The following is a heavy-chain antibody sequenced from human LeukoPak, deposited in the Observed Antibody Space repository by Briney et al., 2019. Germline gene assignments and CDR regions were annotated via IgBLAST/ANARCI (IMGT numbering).Heavy chain of an antibody. D-gene: IGHD3-3*01. Sequence: ASVKVSCKASGYTFTGYYMHWVRKVPGQGLEWMGWINPNSGGTNYAQKFQGRVTMTRDTSISTAYMELSRLRSDDTAVYYCARAVARFRFDYWGQGTLVTVSS. J-gene: IGHJ4*02. CDR2: INPNSGGT. CDR1: GYTFTGYY. CDR3: ARAVARFRFDY. V-gene: IGHV1-2*02.